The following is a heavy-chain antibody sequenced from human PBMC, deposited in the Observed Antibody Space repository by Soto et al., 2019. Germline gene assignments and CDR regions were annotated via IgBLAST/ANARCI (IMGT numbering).Heavy chain of an antibody. D-gene: IGHD1-26*01. CDR2: IIPIFGTA. Sequence: VQLVQSGAEVKQPGSSVKVSCKASGGTFSSYAISWVRQAPGQGLEWMGGIIPIFGTANYAQKFQGRVTITADESTSTAYMELSSLRSEDTAVYYCARGRYGEWELLDWYFDLWGRGTLVTVSS. V-gene: IGHV1-69*01. CDR1: GGTFSSYA. J-gene: IGHJ2*01. CDR3: ARGRYGEWELLDWYFDL.